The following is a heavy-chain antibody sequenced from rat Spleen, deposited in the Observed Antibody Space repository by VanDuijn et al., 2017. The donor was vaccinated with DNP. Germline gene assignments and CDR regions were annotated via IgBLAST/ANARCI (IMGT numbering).Heavy chain of an antibody. CDR1: GFTFSNSD. Sequence: EVQLVESGGGLVQPGRSMKLSCAASGFTFSNSDMAWVRQAPTTGLEWVASISTGGGITYYRDPVKGRFTIPRDNAKSTLYLQMDSLRSEDTATYYCTTRGTTGTSDYWGQVVMVTVSS. CDR2: ISTGGGIT. J-gene: IGHJ2*01. D-gene: IGHD1-11*01. CDR3: TTRGTTGTSDY. V-gene: IGHV5-25*01.